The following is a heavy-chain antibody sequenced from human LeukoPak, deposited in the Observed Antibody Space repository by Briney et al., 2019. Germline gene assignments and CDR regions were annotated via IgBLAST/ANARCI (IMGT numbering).Heavy chain of an antibody. Sequence: PGGSLRLSCAASGFTFSDYWMHWVRQAPGKGLEWVSAISGSGGSTYYADSVKGWFTISRDNSKNTLYLQMNSLRAEDTAVYYCAKDSRITIFGVVIIDYFDYWGQGTLVTVSS. CDR2: ISGSGGST. CDR3: AKDSRITIFGVVIIDYFDY. J-gene: IGHJ4*02. V-gene: IGHV3-23*01. D-gene: IGHD3-3*01. CDR1: GFTFSDYW.